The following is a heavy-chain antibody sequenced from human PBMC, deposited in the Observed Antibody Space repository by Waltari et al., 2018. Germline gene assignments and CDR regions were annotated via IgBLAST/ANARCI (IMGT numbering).Heavy chain of an antibody. CDR1: GGSISSGDYY. CDR3: ARVNYGSGSYYNVYFFDY. Sequence: QVQLQESGPGLVKPSQTLSLTCTVSGGSISSGDYYWSWIRQPPGKGLEWIGYIYYSGSTYYNPSRKSRVTISVDTSKNQFSLKLSSVTAADTAVYYCARVNYGSGSYYNVYFFDYWGQGTLVTVSS. CDR2: IYYSGST. V-gene: IGHV4-30-4*08. J-gene: IGHJ4*02. D-gene: IGHD3-10*01.